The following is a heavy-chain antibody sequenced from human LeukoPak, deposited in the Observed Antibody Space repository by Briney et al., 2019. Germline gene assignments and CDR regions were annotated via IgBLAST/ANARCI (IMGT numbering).Heavy chain of an antibody. V-gene: IGHV1-46*01. D-gene: IGHD3-10*01. CDR2: INPSGGST. J-gene: IGHJ2*01. Sequence: ASVKVSCKASGYSFTSYYMHWVRQAPGQGLEWMGIINPSGGSTSYAQKFQGSVTMTRDTSTSTVYMELSSLRSEDTAVYYCARDLGGGSYGWGKFDLWGRGTLVAVSS. CDR3: ARDLGGGSYGWGKFDL. CDR1: GYSFTSYY.